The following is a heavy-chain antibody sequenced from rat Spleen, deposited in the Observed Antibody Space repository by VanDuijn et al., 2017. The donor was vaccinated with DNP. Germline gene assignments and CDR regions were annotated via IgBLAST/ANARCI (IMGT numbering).Heavy chain of an antibody. CDR1: GFTFSDYY. D-gene: IGHD1-1*01. J-gene: IGHJ2*01. Sequence: EVQLVEPGEGLVQPGRFPILSCAASGFTFSDYYMAWVRQAPPTGLAWVAYLSDDGGSTYYGDSVKGRFTISRDNAKSTLYLQMNSLRSEDMATYYCARHYSGDYFDYWGQGVMVTVSS. CDR2: LSDDGGST. V-gene: IGHV5-22*01. CDR3: ARHYSGDYFDY.